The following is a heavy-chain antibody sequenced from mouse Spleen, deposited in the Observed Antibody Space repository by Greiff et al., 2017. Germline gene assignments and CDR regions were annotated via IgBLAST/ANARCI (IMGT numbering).Heavy chain of an antibody. CDR3: ARSTGTPFDY. CDR2: IYPGSGNT. Sequence: QVQLKESGAELVRPGASVKLSCKASGYTFTDYYINWVKQRPGQGLEWIARIYPGSGNTYYNEKFKGKATLTAEKSSSTAYMQLSSLTSEDSAVYFCARSTGTPFDYWGQGTTLTVSS. CDR1: GYTFTDYY. J-gene: IGHJ2*01. V-gene: IGHV1-76*01. D-gene: IGHD4-1*02.